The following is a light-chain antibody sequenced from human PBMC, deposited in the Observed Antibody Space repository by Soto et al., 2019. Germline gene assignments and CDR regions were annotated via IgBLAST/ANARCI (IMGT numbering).Light chain of an antibody. CDR3: QQYYCTPYT. J-gene: IGKJ2*01. Sequence: DIVMTQSPDSLAVSLGERATINCKSSQSVLYSSNNKNYLAWYQQKPGQPPKLLIYWASTRESGVPDRFSGSGSGTDFTLTISSLQAEDVAVYYCQQYYCTPYTFGQGTKLETK. CDR1: QSVLYSSNNKNY. CDR2: WAS. V-gene: IGKV4-1*01.